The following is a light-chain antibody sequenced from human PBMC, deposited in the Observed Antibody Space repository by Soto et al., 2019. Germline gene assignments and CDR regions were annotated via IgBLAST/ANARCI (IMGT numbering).Light chain of an antibody. Sequence: QSALTQPPSASGSPGQSVTISCTGTSSDVGGYNYVSGYQQYPGRAPKLMIYEVTKRPSGVPDRVSGSKSGNTASLTVSGPRAEDEDEYYCSSYAYSNSFYFVFGGGTKLTVL. CDR2: EVT. CDR1: SSDVGGYNY. CDR3: SSYAYSNSFYFV. J-gene: IGLJ2*01. V-gene: IGLV2-8*01.